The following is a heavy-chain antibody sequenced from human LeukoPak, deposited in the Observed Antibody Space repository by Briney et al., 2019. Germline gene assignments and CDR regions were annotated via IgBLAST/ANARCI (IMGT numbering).Heavy chain of an antibody. CDR2: VSASGGST. V-gene: IGHV3-23*01. Sequence: GGSLRLSCAASGFTFSSYAMNWVRQAPGKGLERAASVSASGGSTYYADSVKGRFTISRHNSKNTLYLQMNSLRAEDTAVYYCAKVASSGYYQLAPFEYWGQGTLVTVSS. CDR1: GFTFSSYA. CDR3: AKVASSGYYQLAPFEY. D-gene: IGHD3-22*01. J-gene: IGHJ4*02.